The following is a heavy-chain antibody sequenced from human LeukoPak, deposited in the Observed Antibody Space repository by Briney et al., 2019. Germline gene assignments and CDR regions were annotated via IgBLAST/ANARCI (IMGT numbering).Heavy chain of an antibody. J-gene: IGHJ4*02. CDR3: ARGLYYYDSTVYFDY. Sequence: PSETLSLTCTVSGGSISSYYWSWIRQPPGKGLEWIGYIYYSGSTNYNPSLKSRVTISVDTSKNQFSLKLSSVTAADTAVYYCARGLYYYDSTVYFDYWGQGTLVTVSS. CDR2: IYYSGST. D-gene: IGHD3-22*01. V-gene: IGHV4-59*01. CDR1: GGSISSYY.